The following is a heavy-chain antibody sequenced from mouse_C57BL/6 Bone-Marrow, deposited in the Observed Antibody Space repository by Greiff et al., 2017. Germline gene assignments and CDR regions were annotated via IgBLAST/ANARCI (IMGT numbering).Heavy chain of an antibody. Sequence: LHQPGAGLGGPGSSGRLSSKASGYTFTSYWRVWVRQRPGQGLEWIGNIYPSDSETHYNQKFKDKATLTVDKPSSTAYMQLSSLTSEDSAVYYCARSPYYGLFAYWGQGTLVTVSA. CDR3: ARSPYYGLFAY. D-gene: IGHD1-1*02. CDR2: IYPSDSET. CDR1: GYTFTSYW. J-gene: IGHJ3*01. V-gene: IGHV1-61*01.